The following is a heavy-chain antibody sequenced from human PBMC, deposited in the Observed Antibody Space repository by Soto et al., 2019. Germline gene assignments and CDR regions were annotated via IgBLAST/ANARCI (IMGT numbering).Heavy chain of an antibody. J-gene: IGHJ5*02. CDR2: INAGNGNT. CDR1: GYTFTSYA. Sequence: QVQLVQSGAEVKKPGASVKVSCKASGYTFTSYAMHWVRQAPGQRLEWMGWINAGNGNTKYSQKFQGRVTITRDTSASTAYMGLSSLRSEDTAVYYCASPPDSSSWWGGWFDPWGQGTLVTVSS. D-gene: IGHD6-13*01. V-gene: IGHV1-3*01. CDR3: ASPPDSSSWWGGWFDP.